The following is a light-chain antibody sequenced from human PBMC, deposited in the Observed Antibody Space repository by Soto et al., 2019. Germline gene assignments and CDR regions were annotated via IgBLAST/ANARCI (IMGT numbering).Light chain of an antibody. CDR1: QSVSSSY. CDR3: QRYGSSPYT. CDR2: GAS. J-gene: IGKJ2*01. V-gene: IGKV3-20*01. Sequence: EIVLTQSPGTLSLSPGERATLSCRASQSVSSSYLAWYQQKPGQAPRLLIYGASSRATGIPDRFSGSGSGTDFTLTISRLEPEDFAVYYCQRYGSSPYTFDQGTKLEIK.